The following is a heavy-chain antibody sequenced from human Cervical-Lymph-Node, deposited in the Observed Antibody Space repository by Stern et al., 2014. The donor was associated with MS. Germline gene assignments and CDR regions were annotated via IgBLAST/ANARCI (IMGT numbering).Heavy chain of an antibody. CDR1: GFSLSTSGVA. Sequence: QVTLKESGPTLVKPTKTLTLTCTFSGFSLSTSGVAVGWIRQPPGKALEWLALCEWDDDKRYSQSLKSMLTITKDTSKNQVVLTVTNMDPVDTATYYCAHRLGGGTYDYWGQGTLVTVSS. V-gene: IGHV2-5*02. D-gene: IGHD2-15*01. CDR2: CEWDDDK. J-gene: IGHJ4*02. CDR3: AHRLGGGTYDY.